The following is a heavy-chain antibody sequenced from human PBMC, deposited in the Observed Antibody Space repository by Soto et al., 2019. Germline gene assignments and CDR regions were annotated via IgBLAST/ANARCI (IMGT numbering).Heavy chain of an antibody. CDR2: IDPSDSYS. V-gene: IGHV5-10-1*01. J-gene: IGHJ6*02. CDR3: ARHGGSITSPPPYGMDV. CDR1: GYSFTSYW. D-gene: IGHD2-2*01. Sequence: GESLKISCKGSGYSFTSYWISWVRQMPGKGLEWMGRIDPSDSYSNYSPSFQGHVTISADKSISTAYLQWSSLKASDTAMYYCARHGGSITSPPPYGMDVWGQGTTVTVSS.